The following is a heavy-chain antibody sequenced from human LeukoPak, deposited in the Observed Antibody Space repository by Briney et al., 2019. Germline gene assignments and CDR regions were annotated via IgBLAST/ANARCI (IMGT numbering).Heavy chain of an antibody. CDR2: IKYDGSEK. D-gene: IGHD3-3*01. J-gene: IGHJ4*02. Sequence: GGSLRLSCAASGFTFSSYWMSWVRQAPGKGLEWVANIKYDGSEKYYVDSVKGRFAISRDNAKNSLYLQMNSLRAEDTAVYYCARAPREWLLGYYFDYWGQGTLVTVSS. CDR1: GFTFSSYW. V-gene: IGHV3-7*01. CDR3: ARAPREWLLGYYFDY.